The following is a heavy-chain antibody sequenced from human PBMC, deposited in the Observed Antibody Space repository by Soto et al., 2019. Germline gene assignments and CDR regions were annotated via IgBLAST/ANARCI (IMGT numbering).Heavy chain of an antibody. Sequence: ASVKVSCKVSGYTLTELSMHWVRQAPGKGLEWMGGFDPEDGETVYVQKFQGRVTMTEDTSTDTAYMELSSLRSEDTAGYYCATEAIRSDGYNYLDYWGQGTLVTVSS. CDR2: FDPEDGET. V-gene: IGHV1-24*01. CDR1: GYTLTELS. CDR3: ATEAIRSDGYNYLDY. D-gene: IGHD5-12*01. J-gene: IGHJ4*02.